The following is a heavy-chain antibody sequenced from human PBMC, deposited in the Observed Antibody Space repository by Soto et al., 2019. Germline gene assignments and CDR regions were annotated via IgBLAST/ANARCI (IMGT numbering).Heavy chain of an antibody. CDR3: AKDPRLTVLRYFALLLPDS. J-gene: IGHJ4*02. CDR2: ISDDGTTT. CDR1: GFTFSMYW. V-gene: IGHV3-74*01. Sequence: GGSLRLSCVVSGFTFSMYWMHWVRQVPGQSPFCVSRISDDGTTTNYADFVKGRFTISRDNARNTLYLQVNSLIIQDTTLYYCAKDPRLTVLRYFALLLPDSLGQGTLVTVSS. D-gene: IGHD3-9*01.